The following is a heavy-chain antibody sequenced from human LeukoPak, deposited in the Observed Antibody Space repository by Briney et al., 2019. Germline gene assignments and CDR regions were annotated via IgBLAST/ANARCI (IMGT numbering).Heavy chain of an antibody. J-gene: IGHJ4*02. V-gene: IGHV1-8*01. CDR3: TRFFDNC. CDR1: GYTFTTYD. Sequence: GASVTVSCKASGYTFTTYDINWVRQAPGQGLEWMGWMNPRSGEAGYAQKFQGRVTMTRNAAISTAYLELSSLRSEDTAVYYCTRFFDNCWGQGTLVTVSS. D-gene: IGHD3-3*01. CDR2: MNPRSGEA.